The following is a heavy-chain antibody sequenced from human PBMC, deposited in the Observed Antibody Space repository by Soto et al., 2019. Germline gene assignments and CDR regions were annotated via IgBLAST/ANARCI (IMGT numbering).Heavy chain of an antibody. Sequence: SQTLSLTCAISGDSVSSNSAAWNWIRQSPSRGLEWLGRTYYRSKWYNDYAVSVKSRITINPDTYKNQFSLQLNSVTPEDTAVYYCARTPPRESGGAFDIWGQGTMVTVSS. J-gene: IGHJ3*02. CDR2: TYYRSKWYN. CDR3: ARTPPRESGGAFDI. V-gene: IGHV6-1*01. CDR1: GDSVSSNSAA.